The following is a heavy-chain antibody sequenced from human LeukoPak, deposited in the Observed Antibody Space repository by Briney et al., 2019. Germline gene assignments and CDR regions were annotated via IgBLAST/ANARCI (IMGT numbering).Heavy chain of an antibody. CDR1: GYTFTSYY. Sequence: EASVKVSCKASGYTFTSYYMHWVRRAPGQGLEWMGIINPSGGSTSYAQKFQGGVTMTRDTSTSTVYMELSSLRSEDTAVYYCARHSVVTAEGPDYWGQGTLVTVSS. J-gene: IGHJ4*02. CDR2: INPSGGST. D-gene: IGHD2-21*02. CDR3: ARHSVVTAEGPDY. V-gene: IGHV1-46*01.